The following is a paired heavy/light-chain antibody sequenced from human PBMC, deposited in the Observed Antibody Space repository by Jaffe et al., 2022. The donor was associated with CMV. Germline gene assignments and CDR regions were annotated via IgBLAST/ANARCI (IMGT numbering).Light chain of an antibody. Sequence: EIVLTQSPATLVLSPGERATLSCRASQSVSNYLAWYQQKPGQAPRLLIYDASNRATGIPARFSGSGSGTDFTLTISSLEPEDFAVYYCQQRDNWALWTFGQGTKVEIK. V-gene: IGKV3-11*01. CDR3: QQRDNWALWT. CDR2: DAS. CDR1: QSVSNY. J-gene: IGKJ1*01.
Heavy chain of an antibody. CDR2: IHHSGST. V-gene: IGHV4-4*02. J-gene: IGHJ6*03. CDR3: ARVGKAVVSDYYYYMDV. Sequence: QVQLQESGPGLVKPSGTLSLTCGVSGGSIITTYWWTWVRQPPGKGLEWVGEIHHSGSTNSNPSLKSRVTVSVDKSKNQISLRLTSVTAADTAVYYCARVGKAVVSDYYYYMDVWGLGTTVIVSS. CDR1: GGSIITTYW. D-gene: IGHD6-19*01.